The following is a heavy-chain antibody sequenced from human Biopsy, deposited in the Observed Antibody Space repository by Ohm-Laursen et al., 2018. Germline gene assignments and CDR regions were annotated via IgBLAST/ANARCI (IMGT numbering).Heavy chain of an antibody. CDR3: ARVAGGYAYYYGMDV. D-gene: IGHD5-12*01. CDR2: IYYDGIT. J-gene: IGHJ6*02. V-gene: IGHV4-59*04. Sequence: SDTLSLTCTVSGDSISSYYWGWIRQPPGKGLEWIGNIYYDGITYYNPSLKSRVAMSVDTSKNQFSLRLTSVTAADTAVYYCARVAGGYAYYYGMDVWGQGTTVIVSS. CDR1: GDSISSYY.